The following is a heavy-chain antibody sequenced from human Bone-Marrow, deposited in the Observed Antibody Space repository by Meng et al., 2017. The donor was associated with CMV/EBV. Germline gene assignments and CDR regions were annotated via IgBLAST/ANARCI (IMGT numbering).Heavy chain of an antibody. CDR1: GFSLSTSGVG. CDR3: ACDFKIAAAGTTYGMDV. D-gene: IGHD6-13*01. V-gene: IGHV2-5*01. CDR2: IYWNDDK. Sequence: SGPTLVKPTQTLTLTCTFSGFSLSTSGVGVGWIRQPPGKALEWLALIYWNDDKRYSPSLKSRLTITKDTSKNKVVLTMTNMNPLDTATYSCACDFKIAAAGTTYGMDVWGQGTTVTVSS. J-gene: IGHJ6*01.